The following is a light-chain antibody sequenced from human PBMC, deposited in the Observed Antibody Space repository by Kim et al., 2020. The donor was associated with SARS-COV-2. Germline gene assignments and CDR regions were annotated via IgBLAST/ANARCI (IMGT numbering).Light chain of an antibody. J-gene: IGKJ4*01. V-gene: IGKV3-20*01. Sequence: IVLTQSPGTLSLSAGERAILSCRASQPVCSSYFAWYQQKPGQAPSLLIYGTFNRAAGIPDRFSGSGSGTDFILTTSRLEPEDSAVYYCQQYAYLVTFGGGTKVDIK. CDR1: QPVCSSY. CDR3: QQYAYLVT. CDR2: GTF.